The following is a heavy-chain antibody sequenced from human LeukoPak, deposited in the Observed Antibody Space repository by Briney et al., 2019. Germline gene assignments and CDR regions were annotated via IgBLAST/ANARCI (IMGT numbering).Heavy chain of an antibody. Sequence: ASVTVSCKASGYTFTSYGISWVRQAPGQGLEWMGWISAYNGNTNYAQKLQGRVTMTTDTSTSTAYMELRSLRSDDTAVYYCARDGYGSGSPVFGRWGQGTLVTVSS. CDR2: ISAYNGNT. V-gene: IGHV1-18*01. J-gene: IGHJ4*02. CDR1: GYTFTSYG. CDR3: ARDGYGSGSPVFGR. D-gene: IGHD3-10*01.